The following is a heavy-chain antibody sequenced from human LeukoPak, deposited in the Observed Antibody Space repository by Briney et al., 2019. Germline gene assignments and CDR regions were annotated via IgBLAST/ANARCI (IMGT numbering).Heavy chain of an antibody. CDR1: GYTFTSYA. CDR2: INTDTRNP. V-gene: IGHV7-4-1*02. CDR3: ARTLRYCSGGSCYSGYYYYYGMDV. D-gene: IGHD2-15*01. Sequence: ASVKVSCKASGYTFTSYAMNWVRQAPGQGLEWMGWINTDTRNPTYAQGFTGRFVFSLDTSVSTAYLQISSLKAEDTAVYYCARTLRYCSGGSCYSGYYYYYGMDVWGQGTTVTVSS. J-gene: IGHJ6*02.